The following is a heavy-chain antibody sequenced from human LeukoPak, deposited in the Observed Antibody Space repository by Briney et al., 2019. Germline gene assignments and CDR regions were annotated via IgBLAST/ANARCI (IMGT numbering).Heavy chain of an antibody. V-gene: IGHV3-49*04. J-gene: IGHJ4*02. CDR3: TRGGITMHVDY. CDR1: GFTFSFHW. Sequence: GGSLRLACVASGFTFSFHWMQWVRQVPGKGLEWEGFIRSKAYGGTTEYAASVKGRFTISRDDSKSIAYLQMNSLKTEDTAVYYCTRGGITMHVDYWGQGTLVTVSS. D-gene: IGHD3-10*01. CDR2: IRSKAYGGTT.